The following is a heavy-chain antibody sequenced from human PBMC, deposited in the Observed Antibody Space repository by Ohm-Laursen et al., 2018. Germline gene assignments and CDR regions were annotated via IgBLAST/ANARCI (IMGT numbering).Heavy chain of an antibody. D-gene: IGHD6-13*01. Sequence: GSLRLSCAATGFTFSSNAMSWVRQAPGKGLEWVSAIISSGGNTYYADSVKGRFTISRDNAKNSLYLQMNSLRAEDTAVYYCARGGQQQVEDYWGQGTLVTVSS. V-gene: IGHV3-23*01. CDR3: ARGGQQQVEDY. J-gene: IGHJ4*02. CDR2: IISSGGNT. CDR1: GFTFSSNA.